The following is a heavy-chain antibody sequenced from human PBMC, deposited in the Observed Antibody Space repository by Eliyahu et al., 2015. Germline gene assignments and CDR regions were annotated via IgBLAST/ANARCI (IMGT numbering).Heavy chain of an antibody. V-gene: IGHV4-59*01. CDR2: XXYGGGT. Sequence: QVQLQESGPGLVKPSETLSLTXTVSGXXIRXYYWSWIRQPPGKGLEWIGHXXYGGGTRYNXSLESRVTISVDTSKNQFSLKLTSVTAADTALYYCAREVVGRTIDHFDSWGQGTLVTVSS. J-gene: IGHJ4*02. D-gene: IGHD1-26*01. CDR1: GXXIRXYY. CDR3: AREVVGRTIDHFDS.